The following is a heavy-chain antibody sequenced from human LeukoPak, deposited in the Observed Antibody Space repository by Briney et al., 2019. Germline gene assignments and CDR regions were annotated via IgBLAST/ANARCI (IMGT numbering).Heavy chain of an antibody. CDR2: INHSGST. V-gene: IGHV4-34*01. J-gene: IGHJ5*02. CDR3: ARKEYGDYRRFDP. Sequence: SETLSLTCGVYGGSFSGYYWSWIRQPPGKGLEWIGEINHSGSTNYNPSLKSRVTISVDKSKNQFSLKLSSVTAADTAVYYCARKEYGDYRRFDPWGQGTLVTVSS. CDR1: GGSFSGYY. D-gene: IGHD4-11*01.